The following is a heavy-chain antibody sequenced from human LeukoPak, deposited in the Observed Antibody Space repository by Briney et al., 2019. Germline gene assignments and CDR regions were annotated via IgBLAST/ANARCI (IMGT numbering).Heavy chain of an antibody. CDR2: INAGNGYT. V-gene: IGHV1-3*01. J-gene: IGHJ3*02. Sequence: GASVKVSCKASGYTFTSYAMHWVRQAPGQRLEWIGWINAGNGYTKYSQKFQGRVTITRDTSASTAYMELSSLRSEDTAVYYCAREPDNYYDSSGYYRTYAFDIWGQGTVVTVSS. CDR3: AREPDNYYDSSGYYRTYAFDI. D-gene: IGHD3-22*01. CDR1: GYTFTSYA.